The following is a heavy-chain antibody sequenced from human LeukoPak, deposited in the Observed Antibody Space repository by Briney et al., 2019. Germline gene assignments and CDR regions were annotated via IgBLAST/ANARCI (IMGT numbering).Heavy chain of an antibody. D-gene: IGHD1-7*01. V-gene: IGHV1-69*05. Sequence: ASVKVSCKASGGTFSSYAISWVRQAPGQGLEWMGGIIPIFGTANYAQKFQGRVTITTDESTSTAYMEMSSLRSEDTAVYYCARDGTSGWNYVATATWFDPWGQGTLVTVSS. CDR3: ARDGTSGWNYVATATWFDP. CDR1: GGTFSSYA. J-gene: IGHJ5*02. CDR2: IIPIFGTA.